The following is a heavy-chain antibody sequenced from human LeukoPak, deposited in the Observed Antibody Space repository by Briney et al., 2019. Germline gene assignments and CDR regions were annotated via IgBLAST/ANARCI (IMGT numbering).Heavy chain of an antibody. CDR1: GGSFSGYY. V-gene: IGHV4-34*01. CDR2: INHSGST. Sequence: PSETLSLTCAVYGGSFSGYYWSWIRQPPGKGLEWIGEINHSGSTNYNPSLKSRVTISVDTSKNQFSLKLSSVTAADTAVYYCARDPPPPTGDRFGPWGQGTLVTVSS. J-gene: IGHJ5*02. CDR3: ARDPPPPTGDRFGP. D-gene: IGHD7-27*01.